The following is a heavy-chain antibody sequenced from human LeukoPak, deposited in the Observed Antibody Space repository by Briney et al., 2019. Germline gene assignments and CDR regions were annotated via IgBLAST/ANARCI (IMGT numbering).Heavy chain of an antibody. J-gene: IGHJ4*02. CDR3: ARGSSSSSWYFDY. Sequence: SQTLSLTCAISGDSVFSISATWTWIRQSPSRGLEWLGRTYYRSKWYNDYAVSVKSRITINPDTSKNQFSLQLNSATPEDTAVYYCARGSSSSSWYFDYWGQGTLVTVSS. V-gene: IGHV6-1*01. CDR2: TYYRSKWYN. CDR1: GDSVFSISAT. D-gene: IGHD6-13*01.